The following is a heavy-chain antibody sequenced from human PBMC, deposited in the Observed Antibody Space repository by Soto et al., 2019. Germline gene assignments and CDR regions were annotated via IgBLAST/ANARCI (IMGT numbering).Heavy chain of an antibody. V-gene: IGHV1-8*01. Sequence: GASVKVSCKASGYTFTSYDINWVRQATGQGLEWMGWMNPNSGNTGYAQKFQGRVTMTRNTSISTAYMELSSLRSEDTAVYYCARVYPVDIVATITSSFDYWGQGTLVTVSS. CDR2: MNPNSGNT. CDR1: GYTFTSYD. J-gene: IGHJ4*02. D-gene: IGHD5-12*01. CDR3: ARVYPVDIVATITSSFDY.